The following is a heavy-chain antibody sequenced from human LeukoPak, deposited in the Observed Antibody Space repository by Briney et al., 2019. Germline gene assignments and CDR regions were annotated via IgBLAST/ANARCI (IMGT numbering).Heavy chain of an antibody. D-gene: IGHD4-17*01. CDR2: ISDSGST. V-gene: IGHV4-59*01. Sequence: PLETLSLTCTVSGGSMNNYYWSWIRQAPGKGLEWIGYISDSGSTNYNPSLRSRVTISVDTSKNQFSLKLSSVTAADTALYYCARYDYGDCWFDPWGQGTLVTVSS. CDR1: GGSMNNYY. J-gene: IGHJ5*02. CDR3: ARYDYGDCWFDP.